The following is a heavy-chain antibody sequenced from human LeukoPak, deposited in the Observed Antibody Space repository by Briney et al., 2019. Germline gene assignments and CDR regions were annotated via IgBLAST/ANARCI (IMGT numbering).Heavy chain of an antibody. V-gene: IGHV3-7*01. CDR3: ARDHANWVTNFDY. Sequence: GGSLRLSCAASGFTFSSYWMSWVRQAPGKGLEWVANIKQDGSEKYYVDSVKGRFTISRDNAKNSLYLQMNSLRAEDTAVYYCARDHANWVTNFDYWGQGTLVTVSS. D-gene: IGHD7-27*01. J-gene: IGHJ4*02. CDR1: GFTFSSYW. CDR2: IKQDGSEK.